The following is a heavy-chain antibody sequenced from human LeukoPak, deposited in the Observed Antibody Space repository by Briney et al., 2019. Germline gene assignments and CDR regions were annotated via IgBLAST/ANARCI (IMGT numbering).Heavy chain of an antibody. D-gene: IGHD3-16*01. CDR3: AKSVSGSYASLDY. CDR2: ISGSGGST. Sequence: GGSLRLSCAASGFTFSSYGMSWVRQAPGKGLEWVSAISGSGGSTYYADSVKGRFTISRDNSKNTLYLQMNSLRAEDTAVYYCAKSVSGSYASLDYWGQGTLVTVSS. J-gene: IGHJ4*02. V-gene: IGHV3-23*01. CDR1: GFTFSSYG.